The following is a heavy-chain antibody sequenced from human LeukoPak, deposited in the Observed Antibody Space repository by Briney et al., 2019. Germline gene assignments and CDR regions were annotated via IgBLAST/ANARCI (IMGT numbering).Heavy chain of an antibody. CDR3: AXDLRYNDSSGSDY. Sequence: GGSLRLSCAASGFTFSSYAMSWVRQAPGKGLEWVSAISGSGGSTYYADSVKGRFTISRDNSKNTLYLQMNSLRAEDTAVYYXAXDLRYNDSSGSDYWGQGTLVTVSS. D-gene: IGHD3-22*01. V-gene: IGHV3-23*01. J-gene: IGHJ4*02. CDR1: GFTFSSYA. CDR2: ISGSGGST.